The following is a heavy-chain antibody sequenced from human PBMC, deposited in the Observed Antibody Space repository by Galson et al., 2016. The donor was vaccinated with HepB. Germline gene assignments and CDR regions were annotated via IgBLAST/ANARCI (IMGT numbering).Heavy chain of an antibody. V-gene: IGHV3-74*03. CDR1: GFTFTSHW. CDR2: INSDGSST. CDR3: ARDGSGYYMWC. J-gene: IGHJ4*02. D-gene: IGHD3-22*01. Sequence: SLRLSCAASGFTFTSHWMHWVRQAPGKGLVWVSRINSDGSSTKYADSVKGRFTISRDNAKNTLYLQMNSLRAEDTAVYYCARDGSGYYMWCWGQGILVTVSS.